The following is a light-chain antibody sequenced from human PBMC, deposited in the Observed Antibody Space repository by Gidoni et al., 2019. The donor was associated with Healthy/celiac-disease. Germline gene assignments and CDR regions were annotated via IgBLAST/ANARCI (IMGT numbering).Light chain of an antibody. CDR3: SSYTSSSIVV. CDR1: SSDVGGYNY. CDR2: DVS. Sequence: QSALTHPSPGSGSPGQSITISCTGTSSDVGGYNYVSWYQQHPGKAPKLMIYDVSNRPSGVSNRFSGSKSGNTASLTISGLQAEDEADYYCSSYTSSSIVVFGGGTKLTVL. V-gene: IGLV2-14*03. J-gene: IGLJ2*01.